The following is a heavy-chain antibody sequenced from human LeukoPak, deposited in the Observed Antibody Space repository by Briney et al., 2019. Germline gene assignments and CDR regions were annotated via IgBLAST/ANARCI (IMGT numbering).Heavy chain of an antibody. CDR2: IYPGDSDT. CDR3: ARQYGYSYGSYYYDSSGYYY. Sequence: GESLKISCKGSGYSFSNDWIGWVRQMPGKGLEWMGIIYPGDSDTRYSPSFQGQVTISADKSISTAYLQWSSLKASNTAMYYCARQYGYSYGSYYYDSSGYYYWGQGTLVTVSS. D-gene: IGHD3-22*01. J-gene: IGHJ4*02. V-gene: IGHV5-51*01. CDR1: GYSFSNDW.